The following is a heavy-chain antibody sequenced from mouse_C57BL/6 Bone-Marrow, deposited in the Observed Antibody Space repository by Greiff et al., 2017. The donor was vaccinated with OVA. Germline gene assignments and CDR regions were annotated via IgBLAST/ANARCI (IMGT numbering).Heavy chain of an antibody. Sequence: QVQLQQSGAELVRPGTSVKMSCKASGYTFTNYWIGWAKQRPGHGLEWIGDIYTGGGYANYNEKLKGKATLTADKSSSTAYMQFSSLTSEDSAIYYCARGVLYCIFAYWGQGTLVTVSA. CDR2: IYTGGGYA. D-gene: IGHD1-3*01. J-gene: IGHJ3*01. V-gene: IGHV1-63*01. CDR3: ARGVLYCIFAY. CDR1: GYTFTNYW.